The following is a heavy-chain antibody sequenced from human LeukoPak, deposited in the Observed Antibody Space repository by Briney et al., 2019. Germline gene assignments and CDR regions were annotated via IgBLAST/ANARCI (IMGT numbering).Heavy chain of an antibody. CDR3: AKRRYGDYGDFDY. D-gene: IGHD4-17*01. Sequence: GGSLRLSCAASGFTFSDYAMSWVRQAPGKGLEWVSTISGSGGSTYYADSVKGRFSVSRDNSKNTVYLQMNSLRAEDTVVYYCAKRRYGDYGDFDYWGQGTLVTVSS. CDR1: GFTFSDYA. V-gene: IGHV3-23*01. CDR2: ISGSGGST. J-gene: IGHJ4*02.